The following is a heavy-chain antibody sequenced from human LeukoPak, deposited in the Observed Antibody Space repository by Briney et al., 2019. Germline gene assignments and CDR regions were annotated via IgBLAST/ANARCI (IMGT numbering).Heavy chain of an antibody. V-gene: IGHV4-59*02. CDR3: ARDQGGYYSHFDS. CDR2: IFYGGNT. D-gene: IGHD3-22*01. Sequence: PSEPLSLTCTVSGGSVGSHYWSWIRQPPGKGLEWIGYIFYGGNTNYNPSLKSRVTISVDTSKNQFSLRLSSVTAADTAVYYCARDQGGYYSHFDSWGQGTLVTVSS. CDR1: GGSVGSHY. J-gene: IGHJ4*02.